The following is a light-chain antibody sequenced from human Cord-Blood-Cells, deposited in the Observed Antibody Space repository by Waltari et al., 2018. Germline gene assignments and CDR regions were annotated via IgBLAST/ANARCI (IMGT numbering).Light chain of an antibody. CDR3: SSYTSSSTYV. J-gene: IGLJ1*01. CDR2: DVS. CDR1: SSDVGGYNY. V-gene: IGLV2-14*01. Sequence: QSALTQPASVSGSPGQSIPISCTGTSSDVGGYNYVPWYQQHPGKAPKLMIYDVSNRPSGVSNRFSGAKSGNTASLTISALQAEDEADYYCSSYTSSSTYVFGTGTKVTVL.